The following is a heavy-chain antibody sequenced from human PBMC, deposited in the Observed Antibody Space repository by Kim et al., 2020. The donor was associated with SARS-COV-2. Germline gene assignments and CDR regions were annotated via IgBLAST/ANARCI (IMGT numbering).Heavy chain of an antibody. J-gene: IGHJ6*02. D-gene: IGHD2-21*02. CDR3: AREGGGNSFVGYYGMDV. Sequence: GGSLRLSCAASGFTFSSYSMNWVRQAPGKGLEWVSYISSSSSTIYYADSVKGRFTISRDNAKNSLYLQMNSLRDEDTAVYYCAREGGGNSFVGYYGMDVWGQGTTVTVSS. CDR2: ISSSSSTI. CDR1: GFTFSSYS. V-gene: IGHV3-48*02.